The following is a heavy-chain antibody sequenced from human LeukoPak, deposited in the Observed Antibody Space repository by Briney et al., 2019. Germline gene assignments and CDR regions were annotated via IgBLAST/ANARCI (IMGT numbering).Heavy chain of an antibody. CDR2: IRYDGSNK. Sequence: PGGSLRLSCEASGFTFSSYGMHWVRQAPGKGLEWVAFIRYDGSNKYYADSVKGRFTISRDNNKNSLYLQMNGLRTDDTGLYYCVKGRRRGYAYGTLESWGQGTLVTVSS. V-gene: IGHV3-30*02. J-gene: IGHJ4*02. CDR3: VKGRRRGYAYGTLES. CDR1: GFTFSSYG. D-gene: IGHD5-18*01.